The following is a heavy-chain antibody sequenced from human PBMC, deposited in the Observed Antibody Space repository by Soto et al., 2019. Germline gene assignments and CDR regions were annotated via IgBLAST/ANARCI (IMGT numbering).Heavy chain of an antibody. CDR1: GFTFSSYS. J-gene: IGHJ4*02. V-gene: IGHV3-21*06. D-gene: IGHD3-3*01. Sequence: EVQLVESGGGLVKPGGSLRLSCAASGFTFSSYSMNWVRQAPGKGLEWVSSISSSSSYIYYADSVKGRFTISRDNAKNSLYLQMNSLIAEDTSVYYCARDSWHAHAFWRGYHPVDWGQGTLVTVSS. CDR2: ISSSSSYI. CDR3: ARDSWHAHAFWRGYHPVD.